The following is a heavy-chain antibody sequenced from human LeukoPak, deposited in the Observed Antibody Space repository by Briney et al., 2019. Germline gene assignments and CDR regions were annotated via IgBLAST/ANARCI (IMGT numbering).Heavy chain of an antibody. CDR3: AKGSTMYTAYYFDY. D-gene: IGHD3-10*02. Sequence: GGSLRLSCAASGFSFSSYAMTWARQAPVKGLEWVSAISGDGTRAYYADSVKGRFTISRDNSKNTLYLEMSSLRVEDTAIYYCAKGSTMYTAYYFDYWGQGTLVTVSS. V-gene: IGHV3-23*01. CDR1: GFSFSSYA. J-gene: IGHJ4*02. CDR2: ISGDGTRA.